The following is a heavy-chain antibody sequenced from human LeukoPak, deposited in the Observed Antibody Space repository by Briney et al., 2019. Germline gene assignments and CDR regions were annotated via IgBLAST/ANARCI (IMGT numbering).Heavy chain of an antibody. V-gene: IGHV3-21*01. CDR3: ARDLIDYGGNIDN. Sequence: GGSLRLSCAASGFTFSSYSMNWVRQAPGKGLEWVSSISSSSSYIYYADSVKGRFTISRDNAKNSLYLQMNSLRAEDTAVYYCARDLIDYGGNIDNWGQGTLVTVSS. CDR2: ISSSSSYI. D-gene: IGHD4-17*01. CDR1: GFTFSSYS. J-gene: IGHJ4*02.